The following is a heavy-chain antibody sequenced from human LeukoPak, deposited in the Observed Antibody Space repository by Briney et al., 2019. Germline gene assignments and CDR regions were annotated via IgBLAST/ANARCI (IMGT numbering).Heavy chain of an antibody. V-gene: IGHV4-34*01. J-gene: IGHJ4*02. CDR1: GVSFSGYH. CDR3: ARDPTTVVTTPYYFDF. D-gene: IGHD4-23*01. Sequence: SETLSLTCAVPGVSFSGYHLNWIRQFPGKGLEWIGEINDRGHTNYNPPLESRVTISVDTSKKQFSLKLSSVAAADTAVYYCARDPTTVVTTPYYFDFWGRGTLVTVSS. CDR2: INDRGHT.